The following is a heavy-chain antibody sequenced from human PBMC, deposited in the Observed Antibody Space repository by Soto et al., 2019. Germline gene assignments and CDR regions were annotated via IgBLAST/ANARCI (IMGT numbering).Heavy chain of an antibody. Sequence: SETLSLTCTVSGGSISSGGYYWSWIRQHPGKGLEWIGYIYYSGSTYYNPSLKSRVTISVDTSKNQFSLKLSSVTAADTAVYYCARDSSEPNYDFWSGYYHDAFDIWGQGKMVTVSS. D-gene: IGHD3-3*01. CDR2: IYYSGST. CDR3: ARDSSEPNYDFWSGYYHDAFDI. V-gene: IGHV4-31*03. CDR1: GGSISSGGYY. J-gene: IGHJ3*02.